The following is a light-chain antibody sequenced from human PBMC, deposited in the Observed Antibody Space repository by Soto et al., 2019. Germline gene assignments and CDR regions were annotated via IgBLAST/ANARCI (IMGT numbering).Light chain of an antibody. Sequence: DIQMTQSPSPLSASVGDTVTITCRASGSTSICLAWYQQNPGKAPNLLINKASSLQSEVPSRFSGSGSGKEFTLTITSLQPDDFGVYYCQQYKSSSTFGQGTKVDIK. CDR2: KAS. CDR1: GSTSIC. V-gene: IGKV1-5*03. CDR3: QQYKSSST. J-gene: IGKJ1*01.